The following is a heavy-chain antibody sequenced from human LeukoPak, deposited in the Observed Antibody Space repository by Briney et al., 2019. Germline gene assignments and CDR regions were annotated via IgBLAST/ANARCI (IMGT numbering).Heavy chain of an antibody. D-gene: IGHD1-26*01. CDR1: EYTFTNYY. V-gene: IGHV1-2*02. CDR2: INPNSGDT. J-gene: IGHJ4*02. Sequence: ASVKVSCKASEYTFTNYYMHWVRQAPGQGLEGMGWINPNSGDTNYGQKFQGRVTMTRDTSISTAYMALNRLGSDDTAVYYCARDAWLVGTTNLYYFDYWGQGTLVTVSS. CDR3: ARDAWLVGTTNLYYFDY.